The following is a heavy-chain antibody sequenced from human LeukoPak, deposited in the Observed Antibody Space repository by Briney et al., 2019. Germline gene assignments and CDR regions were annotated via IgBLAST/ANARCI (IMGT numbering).Heavy chain of an antibody. J-gene: IGHJ5*02. CDR2: INAGNGNT. Sequence: GASVKVSCKASGYTFTSYAMHWVRQAPGQRLEWMGWINAGNGNTKYSQKFQGRVTITRDTSASTAYMELSSLRSEDTAAYYCARVFTGIAAAGRGNWFDPWGQGTLVTVSS. D-gene: IGHD6-13*01. CDR3: ARVFTGIAAAGRGNWFDP. CDR1: GYTFTSYA. V-gene: IGHV1-3*01.